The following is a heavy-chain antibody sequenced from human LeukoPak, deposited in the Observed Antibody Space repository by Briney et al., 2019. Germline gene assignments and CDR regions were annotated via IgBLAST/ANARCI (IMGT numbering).Heavy chain of an antibody. CDR1: GFTFSSYA. V-gene: IGHV3-23*01. J-gene: IGHJ4*02. D-gene: IGHD3-16*01. CDR3: ARPADSGENSYGPGFDY. Sequence: GGSLRLSCAASGFTFSSYAMSWVRQAPGKGLEWVSAISGSGGSTYYADSVKGRFTISRDNSKNTLYLQMDSLRAEDTALYYCARPADSGENSYGPGFDYWGQGTLVTVSS. CDR2: ISGSGGST.